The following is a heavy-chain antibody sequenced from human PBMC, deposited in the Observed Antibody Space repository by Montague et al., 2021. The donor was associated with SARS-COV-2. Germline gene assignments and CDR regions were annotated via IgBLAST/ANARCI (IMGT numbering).Heavy chain of an antibody. CDR2: IYPGDSET. D-gene: IGHD5-12*01. Sequence: QSGAEVKKPGESLKISCKGSGYSFISYWIGWVRQMPGKGLEWMGIIYPGDSETRYSPSFQGQVTISADKFISTAYLQWSSLKASDTAMYYCVRLGGLRDYYYYGMDVWGQGTTVTVSS. CDR1: GYSFISYW. CDR3: VRLGGLRDYYYYGMDV. J-gene: IGHJ6*02. V-gene: IGHV5-51*01.